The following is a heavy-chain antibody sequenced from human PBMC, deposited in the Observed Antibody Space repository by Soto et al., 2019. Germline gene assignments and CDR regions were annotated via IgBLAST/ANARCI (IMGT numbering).Heavy chain of an antibody. J-gene: IGHJ5*02. D-gene: IGHD2-15*01. Sequence: QAQLVQSGAEVKKPGASVKVSCKTSGYTFTDYDINCVRQATGQGLEWIGWMNPNSGETGYAQKFQGRVTMNRSASLSTAYLELSSLRSEDTAVYYCARVAVAARPRWYNWFDPWGQGTLVTVSS. CDR3: ARVAVAARPRWYNWFDP. CDR2: MNPNSGET. CDR1: GYTFTDYD. V-gene: IGHV1-8*01.